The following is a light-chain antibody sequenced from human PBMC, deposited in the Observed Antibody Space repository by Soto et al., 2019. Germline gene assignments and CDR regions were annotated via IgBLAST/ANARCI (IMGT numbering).Light chain of an antibody. CDR2: EVT. CDR1: SXDVGGYNY. J-gene: IGLJ1*01. Sequence: QSVLTQPASVSGSPGQSITISCTGTSXDVGGYNYVSWHQQHPGKAPKLMIYEVTNRPSGVSNRFSGSKSGNTASLTISGLQAEDEADYYCSSYTSRSTLVFGTGTKVTLL. CDR3: SSYTSRSTLV. V-gene: IGLV2-14*01.